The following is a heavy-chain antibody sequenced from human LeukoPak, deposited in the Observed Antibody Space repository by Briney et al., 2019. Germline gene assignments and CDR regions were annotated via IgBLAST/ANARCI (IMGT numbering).Heavy chain of an antibody. CDR3: AKDGRSYSSGWPPFDY. Sequence: GRSLRLSCAASEFTFSSHGMHWVRQAPGKGLEWVAVISYDGSNKYYADSVKGRFTISRDNSKNTLYLQMNSLRAEDTAVYHCAKDGRSYSSGWPPFDYWGQGALVTVSS. CDR2: ISYDGSNK. J-gene: IGHJ4*02. D-gene: IGHD6-19*01. CDR1: EFTFSSHG. V-gene: IGHV3-30*18.